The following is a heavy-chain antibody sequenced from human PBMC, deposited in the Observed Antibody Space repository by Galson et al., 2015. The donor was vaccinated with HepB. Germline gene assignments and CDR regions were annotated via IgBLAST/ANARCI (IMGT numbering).Heavy chain of an antibody. V-gene: IGHV1-2*02. D-gene: IGHD3-10*01. CDR2: INPNSGGT. CDR3: ARGLLWFGELAFDY. J-gene: IGHJ4*02. CDR1: GYTFTGYY. Sequence: SVKVSCKASGYTFTGYYMHWVRQAPGQGLEWMGWINPNSGGTNYAQKFQGRVTMTRDTSISTAYMELSRLRSDDTAVYYCARGLLWFGELAFDYWGQGTLVTVSS.